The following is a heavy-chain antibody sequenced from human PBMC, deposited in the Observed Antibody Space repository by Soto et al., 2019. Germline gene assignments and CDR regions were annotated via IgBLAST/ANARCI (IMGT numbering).Heavy chain of an antibody. CDR3: ARAPQIVAMGRPFDY. Sequence: SETLSLTCAVYGGSFSGYSWNWIRQPPGKGLEWVWEITHSGSTNYNPALKSRVTISLDTSKHQFSLRLTSLTAADTAVYFCARAPQIVAMGRPFDYWGQGILVTVSS. CDR1: GGSFSGYS. D-gene: IGHD5-12*01. CDR2: ITHSGST. V-gene: IGHV4-34*01. J-gene: IGHJ4*02.